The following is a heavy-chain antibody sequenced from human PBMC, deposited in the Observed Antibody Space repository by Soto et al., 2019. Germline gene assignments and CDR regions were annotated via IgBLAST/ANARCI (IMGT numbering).Heavy chain of an antibody. D-gene: IGHD2-21*01. V-gene: IGHV3-30-3*01. J-gene: IGHJ5*02. Sequence: QVQLVESGGGVVQPGRSLRLSCAASGFTFSTYAIHWVRQAPGKGLEWVGVISYGGSNQYYADSVKGRFIISGDNSKNTWYLQMNSLRAEDTAIYYCARQGDCRSIDPWGQGTLVTVSS. CDR3: ARQGDCRSIDP. CDR1: GFTFSTYA. CDR2: ISYGGSNQ.